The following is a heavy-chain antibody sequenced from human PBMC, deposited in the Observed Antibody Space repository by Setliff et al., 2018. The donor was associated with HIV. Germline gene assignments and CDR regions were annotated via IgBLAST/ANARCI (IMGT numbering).Heavy chain of an antibody. Sequence: LRLSCAASGFTFSSYAMSWVRQAPGKGLEWVSAISGSGGSTYYADSVKGRFTISRDNAKNSLYLQVNSLRAEDTAVYYCARDFRRYFDYYYYGMDVWGQGTTVTVSS. J-gene: IGHJ6*02. CDR2: ISGSGGST. CDR3: ARDFRRYFDYYYYGMDV. CDR1: GFTFSSYA. V-gene: IGHV3-23*01. D-gene: IGHD3-9*01.